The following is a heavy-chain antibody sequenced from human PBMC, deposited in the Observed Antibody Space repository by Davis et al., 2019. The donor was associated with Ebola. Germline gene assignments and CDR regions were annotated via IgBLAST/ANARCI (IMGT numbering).Heavy chain of an antibody. V-gene: IGHV3-74*01. CDR1: GFTFSSYW. CDR3: ARDQIHSSGWRLGSGAIDY. D-gene: IGHD6-19*01. CDR2: INGDGSST. J-gene: IGHJ4*02. Sequence: GESLKISCAASGFTFSSYWMHWVRQAPGKGLVWVSRINGDGSSTNYADSVQGRFTISRDNAKNTLYLQMNSLRAEDTAVYYCARDQIHSSGWRLGSGAIDYWGQGTLVTVSS.